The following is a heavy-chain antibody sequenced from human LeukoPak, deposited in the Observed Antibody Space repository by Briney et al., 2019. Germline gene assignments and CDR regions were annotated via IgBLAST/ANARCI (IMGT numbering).Heavy chain of an antibody. J-gene: IGHJ4*02. CDR3: ARGRCSSSSCYGVFDY. CDR1: GFTFSTYW. CDR2: IKPDGSQI. V-gene: IGHV3-7*03. D-gene: IGHD2-2*01. Sequence: GGSLRLSCAASGFTFSTYWMTWVRQAPGKGLEWVANIKPDGSQIYYVDSVKGRFTISRDNAKHSLYLQMNSLRAEDTALYRCARGRCSSSSCYGVFDYWGQGTLVTVSS.